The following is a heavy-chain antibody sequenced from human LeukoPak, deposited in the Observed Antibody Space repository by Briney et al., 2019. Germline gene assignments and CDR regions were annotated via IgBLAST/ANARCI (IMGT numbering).Heavy chain of an antibody. V-gene: IGHV1-69*01. CDR1: GGTFSSYA. Sequence: SVKVSCKASGGTFSSYAISWVRQAPGQGLEWMGGIIPIFGTANYAQKFQGRVTITADEATSTAYMELSSLRSEDTAVYYCARGSVGSSSWSRGVYYFDYWGQGTLVTVSS. CDR3: ARGSVGSSSWSRGVYYFDY. J-gene: IGHJ4*02. CDR2: IIPIFGTA. D-gene: IGHD6-13*01.